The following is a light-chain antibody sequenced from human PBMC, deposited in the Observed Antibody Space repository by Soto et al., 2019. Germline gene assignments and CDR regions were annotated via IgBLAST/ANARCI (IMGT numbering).Light chain of an antibody. CDR1: SGDVGVYNY. CDR2: EVS. Sequence: QSALTQPPSASGSPGQSVTISCTGTSGDVGVYNYVSWYQQHLGKAPKLMIYEVSKRPSGVPDRFSGSKSGNTASLTVSGLQAEDEADYYCSSYAGSNNPWVFGGGTKVTVL. V-gene: IGLV2-8*01. CDR3: SSYAGSNNPWV. J-gene: IGLJ3*02.